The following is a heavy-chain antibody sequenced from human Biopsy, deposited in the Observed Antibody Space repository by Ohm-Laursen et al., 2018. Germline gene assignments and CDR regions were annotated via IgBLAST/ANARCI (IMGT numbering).Heavy chain of an antibody. V-gene: IGHV1-2*02. J-gene: IGHJ2*01. CDR3: ARFPLGAYDDSGSYRAVEHWYFDL. D-gene: IGHD3-22*01. CDR2: INPHSGTT. Sequence: SVKVSCKASGYTFTGQYLHWVRQVPGQGLEWMGWINPHSGTTKFAQDFQGRVTMTRDTSITTAYMELRRLRSDDTAIYYCARFPLGAYDDSGSYRAVEHWYFDLWGRGTLVTVSS. CDR1: GYTFTGQY.